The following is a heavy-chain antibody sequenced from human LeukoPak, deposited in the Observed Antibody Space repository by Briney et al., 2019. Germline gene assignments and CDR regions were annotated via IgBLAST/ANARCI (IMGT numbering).Heavy chain of an antibody. V-gene: IGHV3-23*01. J-gene: IGHJ6*03. CDR2: ISGSGGNT. CDR3: ARDGQPYPAAADTEYYYYMDV. Sequence: PGGSLRLSCAASGFTFSNSAMSWVRQAPGKGLEWVSAISGSGGNTYYTDSVKGRFTISRDNSKNTLYLQMNSLRAEDTAVYYCARDGQPYPAAADTEYYYYMDVWGKGTTVTISS. CDR1: GFTFSNSA. D-gene: IGHD6-13*01.